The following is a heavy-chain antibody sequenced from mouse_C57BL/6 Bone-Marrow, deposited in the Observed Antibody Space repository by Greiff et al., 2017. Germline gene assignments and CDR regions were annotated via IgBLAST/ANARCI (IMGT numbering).Heavy chain of an antibody. CDR2: ISSGGSYT. CDR1: GFTFSSYG. V-gene: IGHV5-6*02. J-gene: IGHJ2*01. Sequence: DVTLVESGGDLVKPGGSLKLSCAASGFTFSSYGMSWVRQTPDKRLEWVATISSGGSYTYYPDSVKGRFTISRDNAKNTLYLQMSSLKSEDTARYYCARPKRGNYFDYWGQGTTLTVSS. CDR3: ARPKRGNYFDY.